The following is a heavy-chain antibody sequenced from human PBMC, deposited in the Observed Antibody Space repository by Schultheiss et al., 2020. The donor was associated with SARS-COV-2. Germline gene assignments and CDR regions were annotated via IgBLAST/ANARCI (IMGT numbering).Heavy chain of an antibody. V-gene: IGHV1-2*02. CDR2: INPNSGGT. CDR1: GYTFTGYY. Sequence: ASVKVSCKASGYTFTGYYMHWVRQAPGQGLEWMGWINPNSGGTNYAQKFQGRVTMTRDTSISTAYMELSRLRSDDTAVYYCAREKAIAAAVYFDYWGQGTLVTVSS. CDR3: AREKAIAAAVYFDY. D-gene: IGHD6-13*01. J-gene: IGHJ4*02.